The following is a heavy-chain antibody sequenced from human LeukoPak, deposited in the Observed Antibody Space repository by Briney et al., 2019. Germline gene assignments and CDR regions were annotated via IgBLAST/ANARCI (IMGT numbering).Heavy chain of an antibody. D-gene: IGHD3-10*01. J-gene: IGHJ4*02. CDR1: GYTFTSYG. CDR3: ARGRLTYGSGSYQRDFDY. V-gene: IGHV1-18*01. CDR2: ISAYNGNK. Sequence: GASVKVSFKASGYTFTSYGISWVRQAPGQGLEWMGWISAYNGNKNYAQKLQGRVTMTTDTSTSTAYMELRSLRSDDTAVYYCARGRLTYGSGSYQRDFDYWGQGTLVTVSS.